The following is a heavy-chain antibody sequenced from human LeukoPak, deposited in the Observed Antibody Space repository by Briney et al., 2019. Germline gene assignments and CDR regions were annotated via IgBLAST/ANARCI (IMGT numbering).Heavy chain of an antibody. D-gene: IGHD5-24*01. CDR1: GGSISSYY. J-gene: IGHJ4*02. CDR2: IYYSGST. CDR3: ARYDGYNIDY. Sequence: SETLSLTCTVSGGSISSYYWSWIRQPPGKGLEWIGYIYYSGSTNYNPSLKSRVTISVDTSKNQFSLKLSSVTAADTAVYYCARYDGYNIDYWGQGTLVTVSS. V-gene: IGHV4-59*01.